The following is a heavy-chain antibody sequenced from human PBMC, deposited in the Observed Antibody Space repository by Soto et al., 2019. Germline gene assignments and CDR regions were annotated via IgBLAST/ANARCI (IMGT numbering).Heavy chain of an antibody. J-gene: IGHJ6*02. D-gene: IGHD3-10*01. V-gene: IGHV4-59*01. CDR3: ARDLGMVRGVIYYYYGMDV. CDR1: GGSISSYY. Sequence: TSETLSLTCTVSGGSISSYYWSWIRQPPGKGLEWIGYIYYSGSTNYNPSLKSRVTISVDTSKNQFSLKLSSVTAADTAVYYCARDLGMVRGVIYYYYGMDVWGQGTTVTSP. CDR2: IYYSGST.